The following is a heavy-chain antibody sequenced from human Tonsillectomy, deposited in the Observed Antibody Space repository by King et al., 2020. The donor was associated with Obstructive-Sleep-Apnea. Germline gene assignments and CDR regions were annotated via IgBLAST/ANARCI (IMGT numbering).Heavy chain of an antibody. Sequence: VQLVQSGAEVRRPGASVKVSCKASGYTFTSYGITWVRQAPGQGLEWMGWISAYNGNTNYAQKFQGTVTMTTDTSTTTAYMELRSLRSDDTAIYYCARGRLGADYYYYGMDVWGQGTTVTVSS. CDR2: ISAYNGNT. CDR1: GYTFTSYG. J-gene: IGHJ6*02. V-gene: IGHV1-18*04. D-gene: IGHD1-26*01. CDR3: ARGRLGADYYYYGMDV.